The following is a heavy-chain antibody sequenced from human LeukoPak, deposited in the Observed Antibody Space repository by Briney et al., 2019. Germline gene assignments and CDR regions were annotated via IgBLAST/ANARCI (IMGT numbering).Heavy chain of an antibody. CDR1: GYTFTSYY. CDR2: INPSGGST. J-gene: IGHJ3*02. Sequence: ASVKVSCKASGYTFTSYYMHWVRQAPGQGLERMGIINPSGGSTSYAQKFQGRVTMTRDTSTSTVYMELSSLRSEDTAVYYCARDLHYYDSSGFATNAFDIWGQGTMVTVSS. D-gene: IGHD3-22*01. CDR3: ARDLHYYDSSGFATNAFDI. V-gene: IGHV1-46*01.